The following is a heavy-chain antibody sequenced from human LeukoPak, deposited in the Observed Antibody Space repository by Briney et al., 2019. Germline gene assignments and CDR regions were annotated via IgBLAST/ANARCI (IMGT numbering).Heavy chain of an antibody. D-gene: IGHD1-7*01. CDR1: GGSISSGGYY. Sequence: SETLSFTCTVSGGSISSGGYYRSWIRQHPGKGREWIGYIYYSGSTYYNPALKSRVTISVDTSKNQFSLKLSSVTAADTAVYYCASTLVRGITGTTWWFDPWGQGTLVTVSS. CDR3: ASTLVRGITGTTWWFDP. CDR2: IYYSGST. V-gene: IGHV4-31*03. J-gene: IGHJ5*02.